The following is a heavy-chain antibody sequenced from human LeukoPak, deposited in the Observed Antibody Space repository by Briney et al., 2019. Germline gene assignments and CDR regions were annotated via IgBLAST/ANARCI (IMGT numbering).Heavy chain of an antibody. V-gene: IGHV3-21*01. CDR2: ISSSSSYI. D-gene: IGHD2-21*02. CDR3: ARGYCGGDCSLDY. J-gene: IGHJ4*02. CDR1: GFTFSNYS. Sequence: PGGSLRLSCAASGFTFSNYSMNWVRQAPGKGLEWVSSISSSSSYIYYADSVKGRFTISRDNAKNSLYLQMNSLRAEDTAVYYCARGYCGGDCSLDYWGQGTLVTVSS.